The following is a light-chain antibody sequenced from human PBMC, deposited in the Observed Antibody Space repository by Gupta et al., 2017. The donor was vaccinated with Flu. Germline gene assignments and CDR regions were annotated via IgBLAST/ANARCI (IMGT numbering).Light chain of an antibody. CDR3: QKENSAPLT. CDR2: AAF. CDR1: QDISSS. Sequence: DIQMTQSPSSLSASVGDRVTITCRASQDISSSLAWYQQKPGKVPKLLIYAAFVLQSGVPSRFSGSGSGTDFTLTISSLHPEDVATYYCQKENSAPLTFGGGTRVEIK. J-gene: IGKJ4*01. V-gene: IGKV1-27*01.